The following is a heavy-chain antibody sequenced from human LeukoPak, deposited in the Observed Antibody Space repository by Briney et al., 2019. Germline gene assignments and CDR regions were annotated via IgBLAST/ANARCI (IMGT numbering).Heavy chain of an antibody. V-gene: IGHV3-21*01. CDR2: ISSSSSYI. J-gene: IGHJ6*02. Sequence: GGSLRLSCAASGFTFSSYSMNWVHQAPGKGLEWVSSISSSSSYIYYADSVKGRFTISRDNAKNSLYLQMNSLRAEDTAVYYCARDRDIVVVVPYYYYGMDVWGQGTTVTVSS. D-gene: IGHD2-2*01. CDR3: ARDRDIVVVVPYYYYGMDV. CDR1: GFTFSSYS.